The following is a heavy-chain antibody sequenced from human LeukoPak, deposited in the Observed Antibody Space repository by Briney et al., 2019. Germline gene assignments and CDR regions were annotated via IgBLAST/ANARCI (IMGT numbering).Heavy chain of an antibody. CDR2: ISAYNGNT. CDR3: AREGEMATIHYYYYYYMDV. CDR1: GYTFTSYG. J-gene: IGHJ6*03. V-gene: IGHV1-18*01. D-gene: IGHD5-24*01. Sequence: ASVKVSCKASGYTFTSYGISWVRQAPGQGLEWMGWISAYNGNTNYAQKLQGRVTMTTDTSTSTAYMELSSLRSEDTAVYYCAREGEMATIHYYYYYYMDVWGKGTTVTVSS.